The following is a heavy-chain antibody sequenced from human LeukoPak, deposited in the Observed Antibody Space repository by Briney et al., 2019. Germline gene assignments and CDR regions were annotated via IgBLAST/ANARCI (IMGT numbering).Heavy chain of an antibody. CDR3: ARDRGSLYYFDY. Sequence: PSETLSLTCAVYGGSFSGYYWSWIRQPPGKGLEWIGEINHSGSTNYNPSLKSRVTISVDTSKNQFSLKLSSVTAADTAVYYCARDRGSLYYFDYWGQGTLVTVSS. D-gene: IGHD3-10*01. CDR1: GGSFSGYY. V-gene: IGHV4-34*01. CDR2: INHSGST. J-gene: IGHJ4*02.